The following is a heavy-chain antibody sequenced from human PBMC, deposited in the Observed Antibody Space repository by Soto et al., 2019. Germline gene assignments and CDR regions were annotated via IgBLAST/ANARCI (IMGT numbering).Heavy chain of an antibody. V-gene: IGHV3-21*01. CDR1: GFTFSSYS. D-gene: IGHD6-13*01. J-gene: IGHJ4*02. CDR2: ISSSSSYI. CDR3: ASNVARIASFDY. Sequence: GSLRLSCAASGFTFSSYSVNWVRQAPGKGLEWVSSISSSSSYIYYADSVKGRFTISRDNAKNSLYLQMNSLRAEDTAVYYCASNVARIASFDYWGQGTLVTVSS.